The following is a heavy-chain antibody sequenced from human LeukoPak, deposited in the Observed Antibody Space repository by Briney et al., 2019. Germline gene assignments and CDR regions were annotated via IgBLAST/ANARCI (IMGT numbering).Heavy chain of an antibody. Sequence: SETLSLTCTVSGGSISSYYWSWIRQPPGKGLEWIGYIYYSGSTNHNPSLKSRVTISVDTSKNQFSLKLSSVTAADTAVYYCARGNSSPRRALFDYWGQGTLVTVSS. CDR3: ARGNSSPRRALFDY. J-gene: IGHJ4*02. CDR1: GGSISSYY. V-gene: IGHV4-59*01. D-gene: IGHD6-13*01. CDR2: IYYSGST.